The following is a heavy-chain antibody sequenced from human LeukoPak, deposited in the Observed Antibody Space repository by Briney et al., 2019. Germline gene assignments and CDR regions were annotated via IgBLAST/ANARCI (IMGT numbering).Heavy chain of an antibody. V-gene: IGHV1-69*04. CDR3: AREVGDYNWFDP. Sequence: SVKVSCKASGGTFSTDSITWVRQAPGQGPEWMGRIIPILGIEKYAQKFQGRVTITADTSTSTAYMELSSLRSEDTAVYYCAREVGDYNWFDPWGQGTLVTVSS. CDR1: GGTFSTDS. CDR2: IIPILGIE. J-gene: IGHJ5*02. D-gene: IGHD2-21*02.